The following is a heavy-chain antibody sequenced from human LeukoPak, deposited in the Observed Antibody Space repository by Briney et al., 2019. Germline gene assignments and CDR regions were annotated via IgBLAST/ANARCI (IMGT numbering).Heavy chain of an antibody. D-gene: IGHD2/OR15-2a*01. CDR3: ARAGFYASVNQYYYYYYMDV. Sequence: ASVKVSCKASGYTFTSYGISWVRQAPGQGLEWMGWISAYNGNTNYAQKLQGRVTMTTDTSTSTAYMELRSLRSDDTAVYYCARAGFYASVNQYYYYYYMDVWGTGTTVTVSS. J-gene: IGHJ6*03. CDR1: GYTFTSYG. CDR2: ISAYNGNT. V-gene: IGHV1-18*01.